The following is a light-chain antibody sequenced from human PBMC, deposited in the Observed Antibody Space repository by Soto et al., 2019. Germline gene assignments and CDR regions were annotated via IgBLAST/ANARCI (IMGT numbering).Light chain of an antibody. V-gene: IGKV1-5*03. CDR3: QQYGSSPCT. CDR1: QSIINW. Sequence: DIQMTQSPSTLSASVGDRVTITCRASQSIINWLAWYQQKPGKAPRFLIHQASVLETGVPSRFSGSGSETEFALTISRLEAEDSAVYYCQQYGSSPCTFGGGTKVEIK. J-gene: IGKJ4*01. CDR2: QAS.